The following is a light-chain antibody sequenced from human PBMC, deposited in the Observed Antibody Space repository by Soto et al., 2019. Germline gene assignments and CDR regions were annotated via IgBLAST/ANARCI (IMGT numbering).Light chain of an antibody. V-gene: IGLV2-11*01. CDR2: NVN. Sequence: QSALIQPPSVSGSPGQSVTISCTGTSSDVGSYDYVSWYQQHPGTVPKPMIYNVNTRPSGVPDRFSGSKSGSTASLTISGLQAEDEADYYCCSYAGSYSYAFATGTKVTVL. J-gene: IGLJ1*01. CDR1: SSDVGSYDY. CDR3: CSYAGSYSYA.